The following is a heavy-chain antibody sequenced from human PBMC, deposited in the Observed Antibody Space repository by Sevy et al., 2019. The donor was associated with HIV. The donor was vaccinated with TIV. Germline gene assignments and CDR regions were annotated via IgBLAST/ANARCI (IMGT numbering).Heavy chain of an antibody. CDR2: INPNSGGT. J-gene: IGHJ4*02. D-gene: IGHD3-3*01. V-gene: IGHV1-2*02. CDR3: ARGDYDFWSGYYTFFDY. Sequence: ASVKVSCKASGYTFTGYYMHWVRQAPGQGLEWMGWINPNSGGTYYAQKFQGRVTMTRDTSISTAYMELSRLRSDDTAVYYCARGDYDFWSGYYTFFDYWGQGTLVTVSS. CDR1: GYTFTGYY.